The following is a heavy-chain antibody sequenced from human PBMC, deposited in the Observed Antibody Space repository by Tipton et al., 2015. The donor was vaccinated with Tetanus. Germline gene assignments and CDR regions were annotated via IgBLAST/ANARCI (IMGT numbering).Heavy chain of an antibody. CDR2: IIPIFGTA. CDR1: GYTFTSYG. CDR3: ARVQASDYHGAVDY. Sequence: QLVQSGAEVKKPGASVKVSCKASGYTFTSYGISWVRQAPGQGLEWMGGIIPIFGTANYAQKFQGRVTITADESTSTVYMELSSLRSEDTAVYYRARVQASDYHGAVDYWGQGTLVTVSS. J-gene: IGHJ4*02. V-gene: IGHV1-69*13. D-gene: IGHD4/OR15-4a*01.